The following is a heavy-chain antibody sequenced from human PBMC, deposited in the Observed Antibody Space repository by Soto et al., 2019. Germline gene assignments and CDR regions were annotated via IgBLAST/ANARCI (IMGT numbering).Heavy chain of an antibody. V-gene: IGHV4-59*01. J-gene: IGHJ3*02. CDR1: GGSISSYY. D-gene: IGHD3-22*01. Sequence: SETLSLTCTVSGGSISSYYWSWIRQPPGKGLEWIGYIYYSGSINYNPSLKSRVTISVDTSKNQFSLKLSSVTAADTAVYYCARVGVGYYYDSSGYLVSGAFDIWGQGTMVTVSS. CDR3: ARVGVGYYYDSSGYLVSGAFDI. CDR2: IYYSGSI.